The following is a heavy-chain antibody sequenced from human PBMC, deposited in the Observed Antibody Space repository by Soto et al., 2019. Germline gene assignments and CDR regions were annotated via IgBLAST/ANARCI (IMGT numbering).Heavy chain of an antibody. J-gene: IGHJ3*02. CDR1: GGSINSYY. V-gene: IGHV4-59*01. CDR2: IYYSGST. D-gene: IGHD1-1*01. Sequence: QVQLQESGPGLVKPSETLSLICTVSGGSINSYYWTWIRQPPGKGLEWIGYIYYSGSTNYNPSLKSRLTISVDASKIQFALRLSSVTAADTAVYYCARVRLGRREDGFDIWGQGTMVTVSS. CDR3: ARVRLGRREDGFDI.